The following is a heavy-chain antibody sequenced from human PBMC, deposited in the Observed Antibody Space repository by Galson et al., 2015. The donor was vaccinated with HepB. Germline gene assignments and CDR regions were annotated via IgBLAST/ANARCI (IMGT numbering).Heavy chain of an antibody. J-gene: IGHJ4*02. CDR1: GYTFTSYV. V-gene: IGHV1-18*04. CDR2: ISGYNGHT. CDR3: ARGGTGSDY. Sequence: SVKVSCKASGYTFTSYVISWVRQAPGQGFEWLGRISGYNGHTKYAQNLQNKVTITTDTSTSTAYLELRRLKSEHTAIYYCARGGTGSDYWGQGTLVTVSS. D-gene: IGHD6-19*01.